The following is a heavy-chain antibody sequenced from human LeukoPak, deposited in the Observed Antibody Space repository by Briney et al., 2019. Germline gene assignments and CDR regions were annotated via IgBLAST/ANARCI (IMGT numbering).Heavy chain of an antibody. V-gene: IGHV3-7*01. CDR2: IKHDGSEQ. D-gene: IGHD3-16*01. CDR3: TRGLGEHGGVSDR. Sequence: GGSLRLSCAASGFIFTSNRMNWVRQAPGKGLEWVANIKHDGSEQIYVDSVKGRFTISRDNAKDSVYLQMNSLRAEDAAVYYCTRGLGEHGGVSDRWGQGTLVIVS. CDR1: GFIFTSNR. J-gene: IGHJ5*02.